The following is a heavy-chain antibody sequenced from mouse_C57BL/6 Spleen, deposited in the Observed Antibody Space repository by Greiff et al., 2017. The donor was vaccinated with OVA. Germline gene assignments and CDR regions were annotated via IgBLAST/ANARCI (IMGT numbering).Heavy chain of an antibody. D-gene: IGHD1-1*01. CDR3: ARVTPTVVASGFDY. CDR2: ISYDGSN. J-gene: IGHJ2*01. V-gene: IGHV3-6*01. CDR1: GYSITSGYY. Sequence: EVKLQESGPGLVKPSQSLSLTCSVTGYSITSGYYWNWIRQFPGNKLEWMGYISYDGSNNYNPSLKNRISITRDTSKNQFFLKLNSVTTEDTATYYCARVTPTVVASGFDYWGQGTTLTVSS.